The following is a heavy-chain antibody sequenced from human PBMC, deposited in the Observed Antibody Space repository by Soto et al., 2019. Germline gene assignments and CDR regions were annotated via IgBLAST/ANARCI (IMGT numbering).Heavy chain of an antibody. CDR3: AREGINNYNEYYFDS. V-gene: IGHV3-21*01. CDR1: GFTFSSYS. CDR2: ISGSGNYT. D-gene: IGHD4-4*01. Sequence: PGGSLRLSCAASGFTFSSYSMNWVRQAPGKVLEWVSSISGSGNYTHYADFLRGRFTISRDNAKTSLYLQMNSLRAEDTAVYYCAREGINNYNEYYFDSWGQGTVVTVSS. J-gene: IGHJ4*02.